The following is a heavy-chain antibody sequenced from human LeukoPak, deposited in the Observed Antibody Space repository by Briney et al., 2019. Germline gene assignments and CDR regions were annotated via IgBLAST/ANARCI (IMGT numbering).Heavy chain of an antibody. J-gene: IGHJ4*02. V-gene: IGHV3-48*04. CDR1: GFDFSTYS. Sequence: GGSLRLSCAASGFDFSTYSMHWVRRAPGRGLEWLSYIDSSSSTIYYADSVKGRFTISRDNTKSSLYLQMNSLRAEDTAVFYCARDQYDTWSRRGNFDSWGQGTLVIVSS. D-gene: IGHD3-3*01. CDR2: IDSSSSTI. CDR3: ARDQYDTWSRRGNFDS.